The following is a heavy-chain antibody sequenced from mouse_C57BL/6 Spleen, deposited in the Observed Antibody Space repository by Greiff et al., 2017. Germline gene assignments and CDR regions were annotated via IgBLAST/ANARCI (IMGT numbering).Heavy chain of an antibody. J-gene: IGHJ4*01. CDR3: DRGSYHYNDGYDAMDY. D-gene: IGHD1-2*01. V-gene: IGHV1-72*01. CDR2: IDPNSGGT. Sequence: QVQLQQPGAELVKPGASVKLSCKASGYTFTSYWMHWVKQRPGRGLEWIGRIDPNSGGTKYNEKFKSKATLTVDKPSSTAYMQLSSLTSEESAVYYCDRGSYHYNDGYDAMDYWGQRTSVTVSS. CDR1: GYTFTSYW.